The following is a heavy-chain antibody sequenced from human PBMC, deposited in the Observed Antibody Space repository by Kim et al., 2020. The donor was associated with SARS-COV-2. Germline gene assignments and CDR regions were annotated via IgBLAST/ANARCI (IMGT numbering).Heavy chain of an antibody. CDR2: IYYSGST. J-gene: IGHJ4*01. D-gene: IGHD3-3*01. Sequence: SETLSLTCTVSGGSISSSSYYWGWIRQPPGKGLVWIGSIYYSGSTYYNPSLKIRVTISVDTSKNQFSLKLSSVTAADTAVYYCACHRREWLQNVPYSFD. CDR1: GGSISSSSYY. CDR3: ACHRREWLQNVPYSFD. V-gene: IGHV4-39*01.